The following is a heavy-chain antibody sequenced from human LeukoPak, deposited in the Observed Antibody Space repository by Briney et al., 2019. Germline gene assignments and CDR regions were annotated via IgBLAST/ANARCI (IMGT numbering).Heavy chain of an antibody. Sequence: GGSLRLSCTASGFTFSNYYMSWVRQAPGKGLEWVANIREDGGQKNYVGSVKGRFPISRDNGENSLSLQKNSLRAEDTAVYYCVREATVSFYYFYYMDVWGNGTTVTVS. CDR3: VREATVSFYYFYYMDV. D-gene: IGHD4-11*01. V-gene: IGHV3-7*01. CDR1: GFTFSNYY. J-gene: IGHJ6*03. CDR2: IREDGGQK.